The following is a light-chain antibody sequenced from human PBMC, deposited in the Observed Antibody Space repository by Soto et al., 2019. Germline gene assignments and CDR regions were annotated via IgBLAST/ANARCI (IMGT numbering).Light chain of an antibody. CDR2: DVS. CDR1: SSDVGAYNY. V-gene: IGLV2-14*01. Sequence: QSALTQPASVSGSPGQSITISCTGTSSDVGAYNYVSWYQQHPGKAPKLMIYDVSTRPSGVSDRFSGSKSGNTASLTISGLQAEDEADYYCSSYASSNTLVLFGGGTKLTVL. J-gene: IGLJ2*01. CDR3: SSYASSNTLVL.